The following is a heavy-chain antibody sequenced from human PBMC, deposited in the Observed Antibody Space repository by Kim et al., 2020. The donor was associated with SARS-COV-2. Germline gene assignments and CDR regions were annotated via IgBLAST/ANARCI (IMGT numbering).Heavy chain of an antibody. CDR1: GFTFSSYA. CDR2: IYSGGSST. J-gene: IGHJ6*02. CDR3: AKGGRNHLKGKYYYYYYGMDV. Sequence: GGSLRLSCAASGFTFSSYAMSWVRQAPGKGLEWVSVIYSGGSSTYYADSVKGRFTISRDNSKNTLYLQMNSLRAEDTAVYYCAKGGRNHLKGKYYYYYYGMDVWGQGTTVTVSS. D-gene: IGHD3-16*01. V-gene: IGHV3-23*03.